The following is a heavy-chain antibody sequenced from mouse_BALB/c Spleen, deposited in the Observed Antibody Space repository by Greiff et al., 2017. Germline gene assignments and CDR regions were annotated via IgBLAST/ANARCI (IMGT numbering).Heavy chain of an antibody. J-gene: IGHJ3*01. V-gene: IGHV5-17*02. CDR1: GFTFSSFG. CDR3: ARSRESGNYALAWFAY. D-gene: IGHD2-1*01. Sequence: EVMLVESGGGLVQPGGSRKLSCAASGFTFSSFGMHWVRQAPEKGLEWVAYLSSGSSTIYYADTVKGRFTISRDNPKNTLFLQMTSLRSEDTAMYYCARSRESGNYALAWFAYWGQGTLVTVSA. CDR2: LSSGSSTI.